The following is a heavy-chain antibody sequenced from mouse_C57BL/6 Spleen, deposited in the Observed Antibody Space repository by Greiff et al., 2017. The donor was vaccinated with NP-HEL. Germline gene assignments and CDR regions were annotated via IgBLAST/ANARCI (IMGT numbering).Heavy chain of an antibody. D-gene: IGHD6-1*01. CDR1: GYTFTSYW. Sequence: QVQLKQPGAELVKPGASVKLSCKASGYTFTSYWMQWVKQRPGQGLEWIGEIDPSDSYTNYNQKFKGKATLTVDTSSSTAYMQLSSLTSEDSAVYYCARPSSPAWFAYWGQGTLVTVSA. J-gene: IGHJ3*01. V-gene: IGHV1-50*01. CDR2: IDPSDSYT. CDR3: ARPSSPAWFAY.